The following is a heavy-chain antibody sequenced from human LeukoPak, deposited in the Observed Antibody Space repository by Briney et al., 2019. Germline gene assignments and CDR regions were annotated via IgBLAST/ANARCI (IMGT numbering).Heavy chain of an antibody. D-gene: IGHD3-10*01. CDR3: AGEPLITMVRGVIYGWVDP. Sequence: PSEPLSFTCAVYGGSFSGYYWSWIRQPPGKGLEWIGEINHSGSTNYNPSLKSRVTISVDTSKNQFSLKLSSVTAADTAVYYCAGEPLITMVRGVIYGWVDPWGQGTLVTVSS. CDR1: GGSFSGYY. J-gene: IGHJ5*02. V-gene: IGHV4-34*01. CDR2: INHSGST.